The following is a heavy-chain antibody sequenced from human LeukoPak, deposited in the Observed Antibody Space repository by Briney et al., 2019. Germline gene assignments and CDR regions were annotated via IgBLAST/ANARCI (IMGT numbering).Heavy chain of an antibody. V-gene: IGHV3-23*01. CDR1: GFTFSTYA. CDR3: AKNRGGSCYSCLDY. CDR2: ISGSDDST. J-gene: IGHJ4*02. D-gene: IGHD2-15*01. Sequence: TGGSLRLSCVASGFTFSTYAMSWVRQAPGKGLEWVSAISGSDDSTYYADSVKGGFTVSRDNSKNTLYLQMNSLRAEDTAVYHCAKNRGGSCYSCLDYWGQGTLVTVSS.